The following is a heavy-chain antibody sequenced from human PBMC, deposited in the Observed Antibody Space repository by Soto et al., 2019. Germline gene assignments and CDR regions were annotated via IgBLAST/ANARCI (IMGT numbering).Heavy chain of an antibody. D-gene: IGHD1-1*01. CDR1: GFTVSSNY. J-gene: IGHJ4*02. CDR3: AGATGRY. Sequence: HPGGSLRLSCTASGFTVSSNYMTWVRQAPGKGLEWVSVIYSGGNTYYADSVKGRFTSSRDKSKNTLYLQMNSLRAEDTAVYYCAGATGRYWGQGTLVTVSS. CDR2: IYSGGNT. V-gene: IGHV3-53*01.